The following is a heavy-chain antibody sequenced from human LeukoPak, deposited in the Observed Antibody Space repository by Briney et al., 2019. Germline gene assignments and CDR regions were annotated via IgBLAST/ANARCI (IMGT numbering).Heavy chain of an antibody. V-gene: IGHV3-48*03. J-gene: IGHJ4*02. D-gene: IGHD3-22*01. CDR3: AKSLGYYDSSGPPPYYFDY. CDR2: ISSSGSTI. CDR1: GFTFSSYE. Sequence: GGSLRLSCAASGFTFSSYEMNWVRQAPGKGLEWVSYISSSGSTIYYADSVKGRFTISRDNAKNSLYLQMNSLRAADTAVYYCAKSLGYYDSSGPPPYYFDYWGQGTLVTVSS.